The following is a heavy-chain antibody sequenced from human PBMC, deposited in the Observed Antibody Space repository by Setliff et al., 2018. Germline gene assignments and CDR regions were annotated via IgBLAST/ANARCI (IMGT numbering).Heavy chain of an antibody. CDR3: ARARSLDFDY. J-gene: IGHJ4*02. CDR1: GGSINSGPYY. CDR2: IYTSGNT. Sequence: SETLSLTCTVTGGSINSGPYYWTWIRQSAGKGLEWIGHIYTSGNTNYNPSLKSRVTMSVDTSKNQFSLKLSSVTAADTAVYYCARARSLDFDYWGQGMLVTVSS. V-gene: IGHV4-61*09.